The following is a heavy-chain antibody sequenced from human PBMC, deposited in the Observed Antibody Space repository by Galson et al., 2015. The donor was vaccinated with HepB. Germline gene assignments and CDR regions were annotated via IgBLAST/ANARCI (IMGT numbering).Heavy chain of an antibody. CDR1: GYTFTSYD. Sequence: SVKVSCKASGYTFTSYDINWVRQATGQGLEWMGWMNPNSGNTGYAQKFQGRVTMTRNTSISTAYMELSSLRSEDTAVYYCARGKGETTFGVVSPYYYYYYMDVWGKGTTVTVSS. J-gene: IGHJ6*03. CDR3: ARGKGETTFGVVSPYYYYYYMDV. D-gene: IGHD3-3*01. V-gene: IGHV1-8*01. CDR2: MNPNSGNT.